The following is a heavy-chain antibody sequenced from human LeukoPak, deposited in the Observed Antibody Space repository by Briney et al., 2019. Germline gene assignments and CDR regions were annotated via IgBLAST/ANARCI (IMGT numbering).Heavy chain of an antibody. CDR3: ASVGYGDYVFSVREPLRTQMDV. J-gene: IGHJ6*02. CDR1: GYTFTSYA. Sequence: GASVKVSCKASGYTFTSYAMHWVRQAPGQRLEWMGWINAGNGNTKYSQKFQGRVTMTRNTSISTAYMELSSLRSEDTAVYYCASVGYGDYVFSVREPLRTQMDVWGQGTTVTVSS. D-gene: IGHD4-17*01. CDR2: INAGNGNT. V-gene: IGHV1-3*01.